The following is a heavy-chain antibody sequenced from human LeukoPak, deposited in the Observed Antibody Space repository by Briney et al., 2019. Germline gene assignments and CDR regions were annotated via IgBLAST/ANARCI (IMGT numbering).Heavy chain of an antibody. Sequence: SETLSLTCAVYGGSFSGYYWSWIRQPPGKGLEWIGEINHSGSTNYNPSLKSRVTISVDTSKNQFSLKLSSVTAADTAVYYCARLYGDYRGTDYWGQGTLVTVSS. CDR1: GGSFSGYY. CDR2: INHSGST. V-gene: IGHV4-34*01. D-gene: IGHD4-17*01. J-gene: IGHJ4*02. CDR3: ARLYGDYRGTDY.